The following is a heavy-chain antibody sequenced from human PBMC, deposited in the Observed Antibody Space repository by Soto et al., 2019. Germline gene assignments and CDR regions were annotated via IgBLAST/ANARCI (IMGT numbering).Heavy chain of an antibody. CDR2: IYYSGST. J-gene: IGHJ5*02. Sequence: PSETLSLTCTVSGGSISTYYWSWIRQPPGKGLEWIGYIYYSGSTNYNPSLKSRVTISVDTSKNQFSLKLSSVIAADTAVYYCARLGGYYKSLDPWGQGTLVTVSS. D-gene: IGHD3-22*01. CDR1: GGSISTYY. CDR3: ARLGGYYKSLDP. V-gene: IGHV4-59*08.